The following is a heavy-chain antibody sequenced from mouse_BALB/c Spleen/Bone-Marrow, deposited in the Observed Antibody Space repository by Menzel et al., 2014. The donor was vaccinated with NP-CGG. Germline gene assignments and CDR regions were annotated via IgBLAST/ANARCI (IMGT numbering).Heavy chain of an antibody. CDR2: INPSTAYA. CDR1: GYTFTSSW. Sequence: VQLQQSGAELAKPGASVKMSCKASGYTFTSSWMHWIQQRPGQGLEWIGYINPSTAYAEYNQKFKDKATLTADKSSSTAYMQLSSLTSEDSAVYYCAREGKLGRGYFDYWGQGTTLTVSS. D-gene: IGHD4-1*01. CDR3: AREGKLGRGYFDY. J-gene: IGHJ2*01. V-gene: IGHV1-7*01.